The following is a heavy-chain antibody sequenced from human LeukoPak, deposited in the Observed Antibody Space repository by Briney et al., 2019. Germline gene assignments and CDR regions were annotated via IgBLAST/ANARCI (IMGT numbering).Heavy chain of an antibody. Sequence: GGSLRLSCETSGFTFDDYGMHWVRQAPGKGLEWVSTISWNSASVGYVDSVKGRFTISRDNAKKTLYLQMNSLRPEDTALYYCAKDYGYSSSWYDYWGQGTLVTVSS. J-gene: IGHJ4*02. V-gene: IGHV3-9*01. D-gene: IGHD6-13*01. CDR1: GFTFDDYG. CDR3: AKDYGYSSSWYDY. CDR2: ISWNSASV.